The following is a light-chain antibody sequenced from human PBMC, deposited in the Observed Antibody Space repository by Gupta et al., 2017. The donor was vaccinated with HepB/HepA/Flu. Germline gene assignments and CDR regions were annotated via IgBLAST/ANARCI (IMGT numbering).Light chain of an antibody. CDR3: QKYDSAPYT. J-gene: IGKJ2*01. V-gene: IGKV4-1*01. CDR1: QSAFASSNNQNY. CDR2: WAS. Sequence: EIVMTQSSDPLAVHLGERAIINCKSSQSAFASSNNQNYLAWYQQKPGQPPKGLIYWASTREFGVPDRCIGSGSGTDVTLTISSLQAEDVAVDYCQKYDSAPYTFGQGTKLEIK.